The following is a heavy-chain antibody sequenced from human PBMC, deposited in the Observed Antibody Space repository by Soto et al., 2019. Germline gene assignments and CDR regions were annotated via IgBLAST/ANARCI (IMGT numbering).Heavy chain of an antibody. J-gene: IGHJ4*01. Sequence: SETLSLTCALSVESVDGHYWSCIRQPPGKGLEWIGEILHSGSSTYTPSLESRVTISVDTSKNEFSLKMTSVTAADTAVYYCARGFGNYDSSRYWGQGTLVTVSS. CDR3: ARGFGNYDSSRY. CDR1: VESVDGHY. D-gene: IGHD3-22*01. CDR2: ILHSGSS. V-gene: IGHV4-34*01.